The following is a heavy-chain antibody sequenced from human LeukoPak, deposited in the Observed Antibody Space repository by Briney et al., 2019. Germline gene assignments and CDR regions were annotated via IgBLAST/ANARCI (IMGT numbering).Heavy chain of an antibody. J-gene: IGHJ4*02. CDR1: GYTFTSYY. D-gene: IGHD3-22*01. CDR2: ISPSGGGS. Sequence: GASVTVSCSGSGYTFTSYYIHWERHGPGHGLVWMGIISPSGGGSSDAQKFQGRVTMTRDTSTSTVYMELSSLTSEDTAVYYCARAYSGYSIDFWGQGTLVTVSS. V-gene: IGHV1-46*01. CDR3: ARAYSGYSIDF.